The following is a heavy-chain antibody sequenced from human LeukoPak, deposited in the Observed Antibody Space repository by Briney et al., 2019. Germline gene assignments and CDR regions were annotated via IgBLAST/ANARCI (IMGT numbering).Heavy chain of an antibody. CDR2: IYYSGST. Sequence: SETLSLTCTVSGGSISSSSYYWGWIRQPPGKGLEWVGGIYYSGSTYYNPSLKSRVTISVDTSKNQFSLKLSSVTAADTAVYYCARPCYYDSSGYSYYFDYWGQGTLVTVSS. J-gene: IGHJ4*02. CDR3: ARPCYYDSSGYSYYFDY. V-gene: IGHV4-39*01. D-gene: IGHD3-22*01. CDR1: GGSISSSSYY.